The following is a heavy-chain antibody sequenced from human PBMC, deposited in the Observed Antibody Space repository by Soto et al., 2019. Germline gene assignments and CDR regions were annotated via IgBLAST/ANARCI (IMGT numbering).Heavy chain of an antibody. Sequence: ASVKVSCKASGYTFTSYDINWVRQATGQGLEWMGWMNPNSGNTGYAQKFQGRVTMTRNTSISTAYMELSSLRSEDTAVYYCARVATLRVRGVINYLDYWGQGTLVTVSS. CDR1: GYTFTSYD. CDR3: ARVATLRVRGVINYLDY. D-gene: IGHD3-10*01. V-gene: IGHV1-8*01. CDR2: MNPNSGNT. J-gene: IGHJ4*02.